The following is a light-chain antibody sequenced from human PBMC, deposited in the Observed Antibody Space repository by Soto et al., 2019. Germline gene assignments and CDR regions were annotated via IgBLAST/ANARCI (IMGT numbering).Light chain of an antibody. CDR3: QQYGSSPYT. J-gene: IGKJ2*01. V-gene: IGKV3-20*01. CDR2: AAT. CDR1: QSVSSSY. Sequence: EIVLTQSPGTLSLSPGERATLSCRASQSVSSSYLGWYKQKPGQAPRLLIYAATSRATGIPDRFSGSGSATDFTRTISRLETEDFAVYYCQQYGSSPYTFGQGTKLEIK.